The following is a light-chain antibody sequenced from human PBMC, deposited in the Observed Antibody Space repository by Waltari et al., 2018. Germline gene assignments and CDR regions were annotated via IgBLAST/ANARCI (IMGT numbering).Light chain of an antibody. Sequence: DIVMTQSPDSLAVSLGERATINCKSSQSVISSFNNKNYLTWFQQKAGEPPKLLIYWASTRESGVPDRFSGSGSGTDFTLTISSLQPDDFATYYCQQYDTYPIYTFGQGTKLEIK. CDR2: WAS. V-gene: IGKV4-1*01. J-gene: IGKJ2*01. CDR1: QSVISSFNNKNY. CDR3: QQYDTYPIYT.